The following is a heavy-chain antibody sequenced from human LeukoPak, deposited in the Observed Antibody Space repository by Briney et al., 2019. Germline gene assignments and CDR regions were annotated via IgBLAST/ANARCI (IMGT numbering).Heavy chain of an antibody. V-gene: IGHV3-21*01. Sequence: GGSLRLSCAASGFTFSSYSMNWVRQAPGKGLEWVSSISSSSSYIYYADSVKGRFTISRDNAKNSLYLQMNSLRAEDTAVYYCARDTSDSSGYPFDYWGQGTLVSVSS. CDR2: ISSSSSYI. D-gene: IGHD3-22*01. CDR3: ARDTSDSSGYPFDY. J-gene: IGHJ4*02. CDR1: GFTFSSYS.